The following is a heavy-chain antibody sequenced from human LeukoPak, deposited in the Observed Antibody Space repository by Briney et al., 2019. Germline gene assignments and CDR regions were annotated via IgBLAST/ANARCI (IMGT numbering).Heavy chain of an antibody. V-gene: IGHV4-61*02. CDR2: IYTSGST. CDR3: ARRGGHWETLRFLEWLSGAFDI. D-gene: IGHD3-3*01. CDR1: GGSISSGSYY. J-gene: IGHJ3*02. Sequence: PSQTLSLTCTVSGGSISSGSYYWSWIRQPAGKGLEWIGRIYTSGSTNYNPSLKSRVTISVDTSKNQFSLKLSSVTAADTAVYYCARRGGHWETLRFLEWLSGAFDIWGQGTMVTVSS.